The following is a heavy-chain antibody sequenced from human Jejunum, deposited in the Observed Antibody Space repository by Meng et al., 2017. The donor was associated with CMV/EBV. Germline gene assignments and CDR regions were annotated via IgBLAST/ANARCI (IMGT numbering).Heavy chain of an antibody. J-gene: IGHJ4*02. CDR2: ISYDRNNK. V-gene: IGHV3-30-3*01. Sequence: WVPQAPGKGLELVAVISYDRNNKDYPDSVKGRFTISRDDFKNTVYLQMNSLRDEDTAVYSCARDLYYDFWSGYFSPLGHFDYWGQGTPVTVSS. D-gene: IGHD3-3*01. CDR3: ARDLYYDFWSGYFSPLGHFDY.